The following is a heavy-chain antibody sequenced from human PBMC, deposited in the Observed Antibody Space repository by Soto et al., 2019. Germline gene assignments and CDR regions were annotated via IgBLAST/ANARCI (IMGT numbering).Heavy chain of an antibody. J-gene: IGHJ5*02. CDR2: IYYSGST. CDR3: ARDEQMVRGVNWFDP. D-gene: IGHD3-10*01. Sequence: SETLSLTCTVSGGSISSGGYYWSWIRQHPGKGLEWIGYIYYSGSTYYNPSLKSRVTISVDTSKNQFSLKLSSVTAADTAVYYCARDEQMVRGVNWFDPWGQGTLVTVSS. CDR1: GGSISSGGYY. V-gene: IGHV4-31*03.